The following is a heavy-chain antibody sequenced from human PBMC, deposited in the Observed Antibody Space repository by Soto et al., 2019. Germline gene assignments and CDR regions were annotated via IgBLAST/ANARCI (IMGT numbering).Heavy chain of an antibody. CDR1: GFNFSRFA. V-gene: IGHV3-23*01. Sequence: GSLRISCAVSGFNFSRFAMGWVRQAPGKGLEWVSAIRGDGDTTSYAHSLKGRFSISRDNSKNTLYLQMKTLTDEDTAVYYCAKGIRWEWGQNWFDSWGHGTLVTVSS. CDR3: AKGIRWEWGQNWFDS. CDR2: IRGDGDTT. D-gene: IGHD3-3*01. J-gene: IGHJ5*01.